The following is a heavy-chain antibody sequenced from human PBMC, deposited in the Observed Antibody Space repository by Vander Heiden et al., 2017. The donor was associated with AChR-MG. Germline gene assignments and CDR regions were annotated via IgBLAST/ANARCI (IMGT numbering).Heavy chain of an antibody. CDR1: GFTFSSYG. J-gene: IGHJ5*02. CDR3: AKEREHIVVEGNWFDP. CDR2: ISYDGSNK. D-gene: IGHD2-21*01. V-gene: IGHV3-30*18. Sequence: QVQLVESGGGVVQPGRSLRLSCAASGFTFSSYGMHWVRQAPGKGLEWVAVISYDGSNKYYADSVKGRFTISRDNSKNTLYLQMNSLRAEDTAVYYCAKEREHIVVEGNWFDPWGQGTLVTVSS.